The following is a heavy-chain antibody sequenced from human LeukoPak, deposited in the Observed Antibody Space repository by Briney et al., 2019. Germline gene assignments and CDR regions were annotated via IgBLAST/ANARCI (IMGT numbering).Heavy chain of an antibody. Sequence: AGGSLRLSCAASRFTFSSYAMHWVRQAPGKGLEYVSAISSNGGSTYYANSVKGRFTISRDNSKNTLYLQMGSLRAEDMAVYYCARAAPVPPYYFDYWGQGTLVTVSS. CDR3: ARAAPVPPYYFDY. CDR2: ISSNGGST. D-gene: IGHD4-17*01. CDR1: RFTFSSYA. J-gene: IGHJ4*02. V-gene: IGHV3-64*01.